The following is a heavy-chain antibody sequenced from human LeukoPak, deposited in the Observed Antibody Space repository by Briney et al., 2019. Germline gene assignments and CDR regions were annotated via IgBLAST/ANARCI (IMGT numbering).Heavy chain of an antibody. Sequence: PSETLSLTCTVSGGSISSGGYYWSWIRQPPGKGLEWIGYIYHSGSTYYNPSLKSRVTISVDRSKNQFSLKLSSVTAADTAVYYCARDSAPFLDVWGKGTTVTVSS. CDR2: IYHSGST. CDR3: ARDSAPFLDV. CDR1: GGSISSGGYY. J-gene: IGHJ6*04. V-gene: IGHV4-30-2*01.